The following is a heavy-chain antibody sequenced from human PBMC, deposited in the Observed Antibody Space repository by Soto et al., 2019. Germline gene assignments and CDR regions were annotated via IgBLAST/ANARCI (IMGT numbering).Heavy chain of an antibody. CDR1: GFSFSDHA. CDR3: ARDSIGTGGGCIDW. J-gene: IGHJ4*02. Sequence: QVQLVESGGGVVQPGRSLRLSCAASGFSFSDHALHWVRQAPGKGLEWVAVISYDGMNKRYADSVKGRFTISRDNSKNMLKLQVHSLALEDTAVVYCARDSIGTGGGCIDWWGPGPLVT. CDR2: ISYDGMNK. V-gene: IGHV3-30*04. D-gene: IGHD1-1*01.